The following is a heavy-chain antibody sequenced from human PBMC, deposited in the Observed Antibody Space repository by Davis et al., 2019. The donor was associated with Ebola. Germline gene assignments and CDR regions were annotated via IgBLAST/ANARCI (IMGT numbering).Heavy chain of an antibody. CDR3: ARVWGRGVLPYFDY. J-gene: IGHJ4*02. Sequence: AASVKVSCKASGYTFTSYAMHWVRQAPGQRLEWMGWINAGNGNTKYSQKFQGRVTITRDTSASTAYMELSSLRSEDTAVYYCARVWGRGVLPYFDYWGQGTLVTVSS. CDR2: INAGNGNT. CDR1: GYTFTSYA. D-gene: IGHD3-10*01. V-gene: IGHV1-3*01.